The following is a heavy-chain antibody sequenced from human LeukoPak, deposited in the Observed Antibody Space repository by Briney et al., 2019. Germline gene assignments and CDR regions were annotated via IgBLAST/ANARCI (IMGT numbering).Heavy chain of an antibody. CDR3: ARDRAAAGTGWFDP. CDR1: GFTFSSYS. J-gene: IGHJ5*02. D-gene: IGHD6-13*01. Sequence: GGSLRLSCAASGFTFSSYSMNWVRQAPGKGLEWVPSISSSSSYIYYADSVKGRFTISRDNAKNSLYLQMNSLRAEDTAVYYCARDRAAAGTGWFDPWGQGTLVTVSS. CDR2: ISSSSSYI. V-gene: IGHV3-21*01.